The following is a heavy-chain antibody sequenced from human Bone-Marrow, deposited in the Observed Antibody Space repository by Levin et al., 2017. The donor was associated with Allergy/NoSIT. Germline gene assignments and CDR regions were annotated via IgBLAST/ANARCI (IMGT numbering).Heavy chain of an antibody. J-gene: IGHJ4*02. CDR3: ARNGAWSFEF. D-gene: IGHD2-8*01. CDR2: INRDGGDG. Sequence: PGESLKISCASSGFTFSGYWMAWVRQAPGKGLEWVANINRDGGDGYYVDSVKGRFTISSDNARNSLDLQMNSLRVEDTAVYYCARNGAWSFEFWGQGTLVTVSS. V-gene: IGHV3-7*02. CDR1: GFTFSGYW.